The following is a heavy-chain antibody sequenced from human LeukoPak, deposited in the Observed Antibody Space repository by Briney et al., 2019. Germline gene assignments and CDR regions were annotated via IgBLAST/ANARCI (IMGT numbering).Heavy chain of an antibody. CDR2: ISYDGSNK. D-gene: IGHD1-26*01. V-gene: IGHV3-30*03. CDR3: SGSGYYYYGMDV. J-gene: IGHJ6*02. Sequence: GGSLRLSCAASGFTFNSYGMHWVRQAPGKGLEWVAVISYDGSNKYYADSVKGRFTISRDNSKNTLYLQMNSLRAEDTAVYYCSGSGYYYYGMDVWGQGTTVTVSS. CDR1: GFTFNSYG.